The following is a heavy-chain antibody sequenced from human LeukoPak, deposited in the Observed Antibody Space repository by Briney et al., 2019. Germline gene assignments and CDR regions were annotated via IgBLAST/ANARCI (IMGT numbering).Heavy chain of an antibody. CDR1: GFTFSSYS. CDR3: ARGHYDSSGYCTFDY. Sequence: PGGSLRLSCAASGFTFSSYSMNWVRQAPGKGLEWVSSISSSSSYIYYADSVKGRFTISRDNAKNSLYLQMNSLRAEDTAVYYCARGHYDSSGYCTFDYWGQGTLVTVSS. J-gene: IGHJ4*02. V-gene: IGHV3-21*01. D-gene: IGHD3-22*01. CDR2: ISSSSSYI.